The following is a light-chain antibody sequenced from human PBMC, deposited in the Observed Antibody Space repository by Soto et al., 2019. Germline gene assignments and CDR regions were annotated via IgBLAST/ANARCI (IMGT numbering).Light chain of an antibody. CDR3: QQYNSFSIT. V-gene: IGKV1-5*01. Sequence: DIQMTQSPSTLSASVGDRVTITCRASQSISSWLAWYQQKPGKAPNLLIFDASSLESGVPSRFSGSGSGTDFTLTISSLRPDDSATYYCQQYNSFSITFGGGPKVEIK. CDR2: DAS. CDR1: QSISSW. J-gene: IGKJ4*01.